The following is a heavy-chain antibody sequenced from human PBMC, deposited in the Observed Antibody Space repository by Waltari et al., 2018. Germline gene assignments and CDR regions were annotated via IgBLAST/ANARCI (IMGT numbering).Heavy chain of an antibody. CDR3: AHIIEVRTHGPLDAFDI. CDR2: IYWNDDK. D-gene: IGHD2-21*01. Sequence: QITLKESGPTLVKPTQTLTLTCTFSGFSLSTSGVGVGWIRQPPGKALEWLALIYWNDDKRYSPSRKSRLTITKDTSKNQVVLTMTNMDPVDTATYYCAHIIEVRTHGPLDAFDIWGQGTMVTVSS. CDR1: GFSLSTSGVG. J-gene: IGHJ3*02. V-gene: IGHV2-5*01.